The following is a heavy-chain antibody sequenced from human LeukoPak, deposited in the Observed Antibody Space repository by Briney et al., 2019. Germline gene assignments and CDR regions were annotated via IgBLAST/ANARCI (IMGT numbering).Heavy chain of an antibody. J-gene: IGHJ3*02. Sequence: ASVKVSCKASGYTFTSYGISWVRQAPGQGLEWMGWISAYNGNTNYAQKLQGRVTMTTDTSTSTAYMELRSLRSDDTAVYYCARDGVLYYDFWSRAFDIWGQGTMVTVSS. CDR2: ISAYNGNT. CDR1: GYTFTSYG. V-gene: IGHV1-18*01. CDR3: ARDGVLYYDFWSRAFDI. D-gene: IGHD3-3*01.